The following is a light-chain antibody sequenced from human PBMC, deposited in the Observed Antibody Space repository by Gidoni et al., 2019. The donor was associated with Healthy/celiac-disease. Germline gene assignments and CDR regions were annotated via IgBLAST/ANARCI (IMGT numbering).Light chain of an antibody. Sequence: EIVMTQSPATLSVSPGERATLSCRASQSVSSNLAWYQQKPGQAPRLLIYGASTSATGIPARFSGSGSGTEFTLTISSLQSEDFAVYYCQQYNNWPPGRTFGQXTKVEIK. V-gene: IGKV3-15*01. CDR1: QSVSSN. J-gene: IGKJ1*01. CDR3: QQYNNWPPGRT. CDR2: GAS.